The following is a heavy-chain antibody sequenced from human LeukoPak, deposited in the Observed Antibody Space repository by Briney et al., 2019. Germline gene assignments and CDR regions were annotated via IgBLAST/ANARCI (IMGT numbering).Heavy chain of an antibody. Sequence: SETLSLTCTVSGGSISSYYWSWIRQPAGKGLEWIGRIYTGGSTTHNPSLKSRVTMSLDTSKNQFSLKLNSVTAADTAVYYCARDFSGFDYWGQRTVVIVSS. J-gene: IGHJ4*02. D-gene: IGHD3-10*01. V-gene: IGHV4-4*07. CDR1: GGSISSYY. CDR2: IYTGGST. CDR3: ARDFSGFDY.